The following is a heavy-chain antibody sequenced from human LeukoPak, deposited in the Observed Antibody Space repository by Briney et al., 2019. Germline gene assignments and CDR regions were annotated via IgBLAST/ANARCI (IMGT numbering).Heavy chain of an antibody. J-gene: IGHJ4*02. CDR3: ARGPLTGRWPDMGFDY. Sequence: GGSLRLSCVASGFSFSNCGTHWVRQGPGKGLEWVAVISYDGSNKYYADPVKGRFTISRDNSKNTLYLQMNSLRAEDTAVYYCARGPLTGRWPDMGFDYWGQGTLVTVPS. CDR2: ISYDGSNK. CDR1: GFSFSNCG. V-gene: IGHV3-30*03. D-gene: IGHD5-24*01.